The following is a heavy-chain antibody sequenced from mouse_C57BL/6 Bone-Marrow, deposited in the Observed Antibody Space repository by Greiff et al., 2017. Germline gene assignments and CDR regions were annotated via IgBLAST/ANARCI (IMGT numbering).Heavy chain of an antibody. CDR1: GYTFTSYW. V-gene: IGHV1-55*01. CDR3: ARSAYYGNGGVFDY. Sequence: VQLQQPGAELVKPGASVKMSCKASGYTFTSYWITWVKQRPGQGLEWIGDIYPGSGSTNYNEKFKSKATLTVDTSSSTAYMQLSSLTSEDSAVYYCARSAYYGNGGVFDYWGQGTTLTVAS. CDR2: IYPGSGST. J-gene: IGHJ2*01. D-gene: IGHD2-10*01.